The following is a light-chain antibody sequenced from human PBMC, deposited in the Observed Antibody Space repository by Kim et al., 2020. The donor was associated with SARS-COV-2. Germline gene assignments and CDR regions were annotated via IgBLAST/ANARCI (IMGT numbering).Light chain of an antibody. V-gene: IGKV3-20*01. CDR1: QSVSSSY. CDR2: GAS. CDR3: QQYGSSPLT. J-gene: IGKJ4*01. Sequence: CPGERATLSCRASQSVSSSYLAWYQQKPGQAPRLLIYGASSRATGIPDRFSGSGSGTDCTLTISRVEPEDFAVYYCQQYGSSPLTFGGGTKVDIK.